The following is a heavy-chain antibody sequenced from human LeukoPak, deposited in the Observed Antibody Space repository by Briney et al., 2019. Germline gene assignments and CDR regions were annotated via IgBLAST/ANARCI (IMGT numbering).Heavy chain of an antibody. CDR3: ARLYYYDSSGYYYDY. D-gene: IGHD3-22*01. Sequence: SETLSLTCAVSGGSISSGGYSWSWIRQPPGKGLEWIGYIYHSGSTYYNPSLKSRVTISVDRSKNQFSLKLSPVTAADTAVYYCARLYYYDSSGYYYDYWGQGTLVTVSS. J-gene: IGHJ4*02. CDR1: GGSISSGGYS. CDR2: IYHSGST. V-gene: IGHV4-30-2*01.